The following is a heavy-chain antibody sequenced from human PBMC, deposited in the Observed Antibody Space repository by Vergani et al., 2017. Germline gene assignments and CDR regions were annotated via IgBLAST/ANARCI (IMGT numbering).Heavy chain of an antibody. CDR3: ARHWGVRRDGYNDWFDP. V-gene: IGHV5-51*01. Sequence: EVQLVQSGAEVKKPGESLKISCKGSGYSFTSYWIGWVRQMPGKGLEWMGIIYPGDSDTRYSPSFQGQVTISAAKSISTAYLQWSSLKASDTAMYDCARHWGVRRDGYNDWFDPWGQGTLVIVSA. CDR1: GYSFTSYW. D-gene: IGHD5-24*01. J-gene: IGHJ5*02. CDR2: IYPGDSDT.